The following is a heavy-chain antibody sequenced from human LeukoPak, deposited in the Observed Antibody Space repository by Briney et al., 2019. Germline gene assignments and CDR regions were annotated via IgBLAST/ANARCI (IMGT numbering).Heavy chain of an antibody. CDR2: VKKDASEK. V-gene: IGHV3-7*01. CDR1: GFTFSNNW. D-gene: IGHD3-9*01. Sequence: PGGSLRLSCAASGFTFSNNWMTWVRQAPGKGLEWVASVKKDASEKYYVDSVKGRFTISRDNAKNTLYLQMNTLRVEDTAVYYCTRDLMDYDVSTGLHHYYMDVWGQGTTVTVSS. CDR3: TRDLMDYDVSTGLHHYYMDV. J-gene: IGHJ6*02.